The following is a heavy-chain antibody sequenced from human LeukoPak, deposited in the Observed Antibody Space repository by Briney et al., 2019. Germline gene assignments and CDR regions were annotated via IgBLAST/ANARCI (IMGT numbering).Heavy chain of an antibody. J-gene: IGHJ4*02. CDR1: GNSISSYY. D-gene: IGHD3-3*01. CDR3: ARHEYDFWSGSTFDY. CDR2: IYYSGST. V-gene: IGHV4-59*08. Sequence: SETLSLTCTVSGNSISSYYWSWIRQPPGKGLEWIGYIYYSGSTNYNPSLKSRVTISVDTSKNQFSLKLSSVTAADTAVYYCARHEYDFWSGSTFDYWGQGTLVTVSS.